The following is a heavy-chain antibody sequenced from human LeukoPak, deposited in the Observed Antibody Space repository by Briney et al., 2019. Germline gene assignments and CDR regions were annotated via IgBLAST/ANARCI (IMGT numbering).Heavy chain of an antibody. CDR2: ISGGSGSK. CDR1: KFTFSSYA. Sequence: GGSLRLSCVASKFTFSSYAMSWVRQAPGKGLEWVAAISGGSGSKYYADSVKGRFTISRDNAKNSLYLQLTSLRAEDTAMYYCTNSAFEYWGQGTLVTVSS. CDR3: TNSAFEY. V-gene: IGHV3-23*01. J-gene: IGHJ4*02.